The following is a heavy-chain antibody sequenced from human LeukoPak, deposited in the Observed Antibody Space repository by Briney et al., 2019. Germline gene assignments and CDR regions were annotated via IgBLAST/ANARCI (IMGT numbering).Heavy chain of an antibody. V-gene: IGHV3-48*01. CDR1: GFTFSSYS. Sequence: GGSLRLSCAASGFTFSSYSMNWVRQAPGKGLEWVSYISSSSSTIYYADSVKGRFTISRDNAKNSLYLQMNSLRAEDTAVYYCARLYCSSTSCYTDAFDIWGQGTMVTVSS. CDR3: ARLYCSSTSCYTDAFDI. J-gene: IGHJ3*02. D-gene: IGHD2-2*02. CDR2: ISSSSSTI.